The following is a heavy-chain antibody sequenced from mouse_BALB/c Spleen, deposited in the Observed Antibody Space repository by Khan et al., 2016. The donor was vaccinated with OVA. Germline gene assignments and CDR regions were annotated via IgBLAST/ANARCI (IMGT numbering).Heavy chain of an antibody. J-gene: IGHJ4*01. D-gene: IGHD2-10*01. CDR3: ARPPYFSYVMVY. V-gene: IGHV9-3-1*01. Sequence: QIQLVQSGPELKKPGETVKISCKASGYTFTNYGMNWVKQTPGQGLTWMGWINTYTGEPTYVDDFKGRFAFSLETSASTAYLQINNLKNEDTATYFCARPPYFSYVMVYWGQGTSVTVSS. CDR2: INTYTGEP. CDR1: GYTFTNYG.